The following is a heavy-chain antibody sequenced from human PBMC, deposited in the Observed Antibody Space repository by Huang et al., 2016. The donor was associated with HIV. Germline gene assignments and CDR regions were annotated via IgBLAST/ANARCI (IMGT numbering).Heavy chain of an antibody. CDR3: ARGSLEYSVSSSLDY. CDR2: LRPDFDSP. J-gene: IGHJ4*02. CDR1: GGPFRSYS. Sequence: QVQLLQSGAEVKKPGSSVKVSCKASGGPFRSYSIAWVRQAPGQGLEWMGNLRPDFDSPNYAQKVQGRVRVTADEATSTVYMELRDLGPDDTAVYFCARGSLEYSVSSSLDYWGQGTHVTVSS. D-gene: IGHD4-4*01. V-gene: IGHV1-69*13.